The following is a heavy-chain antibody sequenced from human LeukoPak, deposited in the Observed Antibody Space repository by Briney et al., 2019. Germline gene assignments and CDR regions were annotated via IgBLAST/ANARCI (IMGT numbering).Heavy chain of an antibody. V-gene: IGHV1-18*01. CDR1: GYTFTSYG. Sequence: ASVKVSCKASGYTFTSYGISWVRQAPGQGLEWMGWISAYNGNTNYAQKLQGRVTMTTDTSTSTAYMELRSLTSDDTAVYYCARVTIFGVVIGDFDYWGQGTLVTVSS. CDR2: ISAYNGNT. CDR3: ARVTIFGVVIGDFDY. J-gene: IGHJ4*02. D-gene: IGHD3-3*01.